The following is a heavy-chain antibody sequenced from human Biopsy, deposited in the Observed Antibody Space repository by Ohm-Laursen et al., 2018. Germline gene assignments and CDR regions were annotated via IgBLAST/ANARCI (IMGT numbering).Heavy chain of an antibody. D-gene: IGHD4-11*01. CDR1: GGDINNYY. CDR3: ARDSGILNYGNFKYYHYYGMDV. V-gene: IGHV4-4*07. CDR2: IYPGGST. J-gene: IGHJ6*02. Sequence: TLSLTWNVSGGDINNYYWSWIRQPAGKGLEWIGRIYPGGSTNYNPSLKSRVTISVDTSRNQVSLTLSSVTAADTAVYYCARDSGILNYGNFKYYHYYGMDVWGQGTKVTVSS.